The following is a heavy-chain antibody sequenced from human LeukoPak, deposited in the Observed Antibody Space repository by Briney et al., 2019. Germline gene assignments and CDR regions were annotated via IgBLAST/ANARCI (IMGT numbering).Heavy chain of an antibody. CDR1: GFTFSSYG. V-gene: IGHV3-33*06. D-gene: IGHD1-26*01. Sequence: GGSLRLSCAASGFTFSSYGMHWVRQAPGKGLERVAVIWYDGSNKYYADSVKGRFTISRDNSKNALYLQMNSLRAEDTAVYYCAKDLGGLLSYFDYWGQGTLVTVSS. J-gene: IGHJ4*02. CDR2: IWYDGSNK. CDR3: AKDLGGLLSYFDY.